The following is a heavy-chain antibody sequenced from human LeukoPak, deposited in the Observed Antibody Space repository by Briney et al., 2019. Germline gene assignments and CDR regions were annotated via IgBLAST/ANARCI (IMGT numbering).Heavy chain of an antibody. CDR3: ARGLAVLTVDWYFDL. D-gene: IGHD3-16*01. Sequence: LAGGSLRLSRAASGFTFSSYAMHWVRQAPGKGLEWVAVISYDGSNKYYADSVKGRFTISRDNANNSLSLQMNSLRADDTAVYYCARGLAVLTVDWYFDLWGRGTLVTVSS. J-gene: IGHJ2*01. V-gene: IGHV3-30-3*01. CDR1: GFTFSSYA. CDR2: ISYDGSNK.